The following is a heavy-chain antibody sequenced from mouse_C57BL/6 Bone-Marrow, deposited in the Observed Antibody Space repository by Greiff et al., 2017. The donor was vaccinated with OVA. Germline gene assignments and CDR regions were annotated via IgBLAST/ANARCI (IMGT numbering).Heavy chain of an antibody. CDR3: AVSPWFAY. CDR1: GYTFTSYW. CDR2: IDPSDSYT. V-gene: IGHV1-59*01. J-gene: IGHJ3*01. Sequence: QVQLQQPGAELVRPGTSVKLSCKASGYTFTSYWMHWVKQRPGQGLEWIGVIDPSDSYTTYNQKFKGKATLTVDTSSSTAHRQLSSLTSADYAVIYCAVSPWFAYWGQGTLVTVSA.